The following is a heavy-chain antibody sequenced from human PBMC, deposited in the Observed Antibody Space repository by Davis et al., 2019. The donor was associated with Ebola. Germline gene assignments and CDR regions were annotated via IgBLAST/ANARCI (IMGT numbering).Heavy chain of an antibody. Sequence: PGGSLRLSCAASGFTFSSYAMNWVRQAPGKGLEWVSAISSTGESTYHADSVKGRFTISRDNSKNTLYLQMNSLSGDDTALYYCATCGFCVSTSCVDYWGQGTLVTVSS. D-gene: IGHD5/OR15-5a*01. V-gene: IGHV3-23*01. CDR3: ATCGFCVSTSCVDY. J-gene: IGHJ4*02. CDR1: GFTFSSYA. CDR2: ISSTGEST.